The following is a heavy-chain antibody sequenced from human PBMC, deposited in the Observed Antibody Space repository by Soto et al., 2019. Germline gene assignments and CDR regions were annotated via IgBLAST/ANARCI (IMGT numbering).Heavy chain of an antibody. CDR2: IYWDDDK. Sequence: QITLKESGPTLVKPTQTLTLTCTFSGFSLSTSGVGVVWIRQPPGKALEWLALIYWDDDKRYSPSLKSRLTITKDTSKNQVVLTMTNMDPVDTATYYCAHRTVTMVRGVISPWGMDVWGQGTTFNVSS. V-gene: IGHV2-5*02. CDR1: GFSLSTSGVG. CDR3: AHRTVTMVRGVISPWGMDV. D-gene: IGHD3-10*01. J-gene: IGHJ6*02.